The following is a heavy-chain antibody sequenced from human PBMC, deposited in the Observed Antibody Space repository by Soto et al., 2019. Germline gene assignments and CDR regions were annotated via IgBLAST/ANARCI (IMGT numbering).Heavy chain of an antibody. D-gene: IGHD1-26*01. CDR1: GFDISTYG. CDR3: ARAVSSATYYDCIGY. Sequence: GGSLRLSCEASGFDISTYGLHWVRQAPGKGLEWLAFIWYDGSNQHYAASVTGRFTISRVNSRNTLYLQMNNFRADDTGVSFCARAVSSATYYDCIGYWGRGTLVTVSS. V-gene: IGHV3-30*02. CDR2: IWYDGSNQ. J-gene: IGHJ4*02.